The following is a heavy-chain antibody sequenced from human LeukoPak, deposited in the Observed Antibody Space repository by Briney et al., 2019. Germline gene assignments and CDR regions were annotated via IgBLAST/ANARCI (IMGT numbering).Heavy chain of an antibody. V-gene: IGHV3-21*01. CDR1: GFTFSRHS. D-gene: IGHD3-10*01. Sequence: GGSLRLSCAASGFTFSRHSINWVRQAPGKGLEWVSSINSSSSYIYYADSVKGRFTISRDNAKNSLYLQMNSLRAEDTAVYYCARDDYYGSGSQDHLDSCWGQGTLVTVSS. J-gene: IGHJ4*02. CDR2: INSSSSYI. CDR3: ARDDYYGSGSQDHLDSC.